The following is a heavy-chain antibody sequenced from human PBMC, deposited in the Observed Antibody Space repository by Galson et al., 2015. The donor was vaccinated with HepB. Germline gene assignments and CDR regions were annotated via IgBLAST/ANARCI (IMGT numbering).Heavy chain of an antibody. CDR2: IIPIFGTA. J-gene: IGHJ6*02. CDR3: ARRGYSSSPRDYYYYGMDA. D-gene: IGHD6-6*01. Sequence: SVKVSCKASGGTFSSYAISWVRQAPGQGLEWMGGIIPIFGTANYAQKFQGRVTITADESTSTAYMELSSLRSEDTAVYYCARRGYSSSPRDYYYYGMDAWGQGTTVTVSS. V-gene: IGHV1-69*13. CDR1: GGTFSSYA.